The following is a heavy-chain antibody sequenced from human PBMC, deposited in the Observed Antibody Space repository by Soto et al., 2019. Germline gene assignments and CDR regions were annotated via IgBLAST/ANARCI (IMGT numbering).Heavy chain of an antibody. V-gene: IGHV1-69*06. CDR2: IIPIFGTA. Sequence: SVKVSCKASGGTFSSYAISWVRQAPGQGLEWMGGIIPIFGTANYAQKFQGGVTITADKSTSTAYMELSSLRSEDTAVYYCARVRNTIFGVVSWFDPWGQGTLVTVSS. CDR1: GGTFSSYA. J-gene: IGHJ5*02. CDR3: ARVRNTIFGVVSWFDP. D-gene: IGHD3-3*01.